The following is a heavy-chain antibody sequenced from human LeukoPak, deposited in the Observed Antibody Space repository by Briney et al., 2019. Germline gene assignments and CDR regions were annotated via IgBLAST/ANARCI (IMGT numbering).Heavy chain of an antibody. CDR2: INHSGST. Sequence: SETLSLTCAVYGGSFSGYYWSWIRQPPGKGLEWIGEINHSGSTNYNPSLKSRVTISVDTSKNQFSLKLSSVTAADTAVYYCARAHCVAYYYGSGSYYNEYYYYGMDVWGQGTTVTVSS. CDR1: GGSFSGYY. J-gene: IGHJ6*02. V-gene: IGHV4-34*01. CDR3: ARAHCVAYYYGSGSYYNEYYYYGMDV. D-gene: IGHD3-10*01.